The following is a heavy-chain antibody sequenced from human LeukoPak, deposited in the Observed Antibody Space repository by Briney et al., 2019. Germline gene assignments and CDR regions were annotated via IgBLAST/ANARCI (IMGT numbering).Heavy chain of an antibody. CDR2: MNPNSGNT. V-gene: IGHV1-8*01. Sequence: ASVKVSCKASGYTFTSYDINWARQATGQGLEWMGWMNPNSGNTGYAQKFQGRVTMTTNTSISTAYMELSSLRSEDTAVYYCARVNVYGDWRDYYYYMDVWGKGTTVTISS. D-gene: IGHD4-17*01. CDR1: GYTFTSYD. J-gene: IGHJ6*03. CDR3: ARVNVYGDWRDYYYYMDV.